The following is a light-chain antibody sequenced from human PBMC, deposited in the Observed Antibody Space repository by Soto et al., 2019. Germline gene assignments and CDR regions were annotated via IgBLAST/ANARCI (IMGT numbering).Light chain of an antibody. J-gene: IGKJ1*01. CDR2: DAS. V-gene: IGKV1-5*01. CDR3: QQYNSYPWT. Sequence: DIQMTQSPSTLSASVGDRVTMTCRASQSISSWLAWYQQKPGKAPKPLIYDASSLESGVPSRFSGSGSGTEFTLTISSLQPDDFATYYCQQYNSYPWTFGQGTKVDI. CDR1: QSISSW.